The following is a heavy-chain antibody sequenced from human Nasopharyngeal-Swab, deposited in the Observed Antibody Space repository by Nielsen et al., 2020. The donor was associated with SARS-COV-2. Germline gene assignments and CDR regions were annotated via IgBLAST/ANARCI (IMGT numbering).Heavy chain of an antibody. D-gene: IGHD6-19*01. CDR3: ARDKRYSSGWTGGFDY. CDR2: ISYDGSNK. J-gene: IGHJ4*02. V-gene: IGHV3-30*04. Sequence: GSLRLSCAASGFTFSSYAMHWVRQAPGKGLEWVAVISYDGSNKYYADSVKGRFTISRDNSENTLYLQMNSLRAEDTAVYYCARDKRYSSGWTGGFDYWGQGTLVTVSS. CDR1: GFTFSSYA.